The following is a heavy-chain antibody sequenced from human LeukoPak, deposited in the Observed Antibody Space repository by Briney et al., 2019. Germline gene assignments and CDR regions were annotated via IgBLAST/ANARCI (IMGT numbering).Heavy chain of an antibody. J-gene: IGHJ4*02. CDR1: GFIVSSNY. V-gene: IGHV3-66*02. Sequence: GGSLRLSCAVSGFIVSSNYMSWVRQAPGKGLEWVSVIYSGGSTYYADSVKGRFTISRDNSKNTLYLQMNSLRAEDTAVYYCARVRPPGYYDSSDYNFDYWGQGTLVTVSS. CDR3: ARVRPPGYYDSSDYNFDY. D-gene: IGHD3-22*01. CDR2: IYSGGST.